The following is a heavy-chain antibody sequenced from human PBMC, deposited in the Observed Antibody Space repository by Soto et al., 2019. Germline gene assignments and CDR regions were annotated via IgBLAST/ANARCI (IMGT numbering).Heavy chain of an antibody. V-gene: IGHV1-2*04. J-gene: IGHJ6*02. D-gene: IGHD3-9*01. Sequence: ASVKVSCKASGYTFTGYYMHWVRQAPGQGLEWMGWINPNSGGTNYAQKFQGWVTMTRDTSISTAYMELSRLRSDDTAVYYCARSYDILTGGQGMDVCGEGTTVTVSS. CDR1: GYTFTGYY. CDR2: INPNSGGT. CDR3: ARSYDILTGGQGMDV.